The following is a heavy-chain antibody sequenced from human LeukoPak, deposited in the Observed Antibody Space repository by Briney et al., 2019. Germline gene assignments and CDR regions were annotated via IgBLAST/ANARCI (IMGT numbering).Heavy chain of an antibody. Sequence: GGPLRLSCAASGFTFSSYAMSWVRKAPGKGLEWVSAISGSGGSTYYADSVKGRFTISRDNSKNTLYLQMNSLRAEDTAVYYCAKDGPYYYGSGSLNWFDPWGQGTLVTVSS. J-gene: IGHJ5*02. CDR3: AKDGPYYYGSGSLNWFDP. CDR1: GFTFSSYA. V-gene: IGHV3-23*01. CDR2: ISGSGGST. D-gene: IGHD3-10*01.